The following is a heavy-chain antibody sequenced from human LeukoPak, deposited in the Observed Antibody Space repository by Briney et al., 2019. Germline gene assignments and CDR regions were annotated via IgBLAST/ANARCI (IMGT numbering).Heavy chain of an antibody. CDR3: ARRRGGYRYEIFFDY. CDR1: GGSISSSSYY. J-gene: IGHJ4*02. V-gene: IGHV4-39*01. CDR2: IYYSGST. D-gene: IGHD3-16*02. Sequence: PSETLSLTCTVSGGSISSSSYYWGWIRHPPGKGLEWIGSIYYSGSTYYNPSLKSRVTISVDTSKNQFSLKLSSVTAADTAVYYCARRRGGYRYEIFFDYWGQGTLVTVSS.